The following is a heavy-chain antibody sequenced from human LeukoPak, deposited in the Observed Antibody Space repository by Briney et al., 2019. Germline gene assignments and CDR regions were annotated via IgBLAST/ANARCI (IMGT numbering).Heavy chain of an antibody. Sequence: PGGSLRLSCAASGFTFSTYEMNWVRQAPGKGLEWVSYISPSGTTIYYAESAKGRFTISRDNAKNSVYLQMNSLRVEDTAVYYCARKTFGTVYFDYWGQGILVTVSS. D-gene: IGHD1-1*01. V-gene: IGHV3-48*03. CDR2: ISPSGTTI. J-gene: IGHJ4*02. CDR1: GFTFSTYE. CDR3: ARKTFGTVYFDY.